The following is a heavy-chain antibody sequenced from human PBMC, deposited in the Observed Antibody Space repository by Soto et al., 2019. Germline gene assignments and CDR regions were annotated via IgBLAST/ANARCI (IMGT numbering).Heavy chain of an antibody. Sequence: QVQLVESGGGVVQPGRSLRLSCAASGFTFSDYYMTWIRQAPGKGLEWVSYISSSGTTIYYADSVKGRFTISRDNAKNSLYLQMNSLRAEDTAVYYCARGGYCSSTSCPAEGGMDVWGQGTTVTVSS. V-gene: IGHV3-11*01. D-gene: IGHD2-2*01. CDR2: ISSSGTTI. CDR1: GFTFSDYY. CDR3: ARGGYCSSTSCPAEGGMDV. J-gene: IGHJ6*02.